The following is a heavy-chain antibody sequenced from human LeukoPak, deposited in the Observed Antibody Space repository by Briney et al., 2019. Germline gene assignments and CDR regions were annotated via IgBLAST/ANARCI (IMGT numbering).Heavy chain of an antibody. V-gene: IGHV2-5*01. CDR3: AHKGRGSGSYNM. CDR2: NYWNDDK. Sequence: SGPTLVNPTQTLTLTCTFSGFSLSTTGVGVGWIRQSPGKALEWLAVNYWNDDKSYSPSLKSRLTVTKDTSKNQVVLIMTNMNPVDTATYYCAHKGRGSGSYNMWGQGTLVTVSS. J-gene: IGHJ4*02. CDR1: GFSLSTTGVG. D-gene: IGHD3-10*01.